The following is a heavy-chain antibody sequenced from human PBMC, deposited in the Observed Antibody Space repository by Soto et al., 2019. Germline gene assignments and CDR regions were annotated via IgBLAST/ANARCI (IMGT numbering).Heavy chain of an antibody. J-gene: IGHJ5*02. Sequence: QVQLVQSGAEVKKPGSSVKVSCKASGGTFSSYAISWVRQAPGQGLEWLGGIIPSFGTANYAQKCQGRVTIPADESTCTAFLERSSLRSEDTAGYYCARDGYYYGSGSYGIRWFDPLGQGTLVTGSS. D-gene: IGHD3-10*01. CDR2: IIPSFGTA. CDR3: ARDGYYYGSGSYGIRWFDP. CDR1: GGTFSSYA. V-gene: IGHV1-69*01.